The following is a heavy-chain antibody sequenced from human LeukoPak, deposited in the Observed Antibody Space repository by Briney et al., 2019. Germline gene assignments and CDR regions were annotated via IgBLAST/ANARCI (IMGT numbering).Heavy chain of an antibody. V-gene: IGHV1-2*06. CDR1: GYTFTGYY. J-gene: IGHJ5*02. CDR3: ARGGDGYNTPDWFDP. Sequence: GASVKVSCKASGYTFTGYYMHWVRQAPGQGLDWMGRINPNSGGTNYAQKFQGRVTMTRDTSISTAYMELSRLRSDDTAVYYCARGGDGYNTPDWFDPWGQGTLVTVSS. D-gene: IGHD5-24*01. CDR2: INPNSGGT.